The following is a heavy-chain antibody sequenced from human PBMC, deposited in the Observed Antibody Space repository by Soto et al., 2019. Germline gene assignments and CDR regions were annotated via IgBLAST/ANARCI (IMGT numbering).Heavy chain of an antibody. D-gene: IGHD3-22*01. J-gene: IGHJ4*02. V-gene: IGHV1-3*01. Sequence: ASVKVSCKASGYTFTSYAMHWVRQAPGQRLEWMGWINAGNGNTKYSQKFQGRVTITRDTSASTAYMELSSLRSEDTAVYYCATVSYYDSSGYPPFDYWGQGTLVNVSS. CDR1: GYTFTSYA. CDR2: INAGNGNT. CDR3: ATVSYYDSSGYPPFDY.